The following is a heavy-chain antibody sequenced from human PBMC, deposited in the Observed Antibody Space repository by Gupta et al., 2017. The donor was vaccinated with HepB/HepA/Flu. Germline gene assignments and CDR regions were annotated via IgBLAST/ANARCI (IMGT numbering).Heavy chain of an antibody. CDR1: GFPFSTSS. Sequence: QVQLVESGGGVVQPGRSLRLSCAASGFPFSTSSMHWVRQAPGKGLEWVAVISYDGNKKYYADSVKGRVTISRDASKNTLYLQMNSLGAEDTAVYNCARDYGGTKYGNSYGPLDYWGQGTLVTVSS. V-gene: IGHV3-30-3*01. J-gene: IGHJ4*02. D-gene: IGHD5-18*01. CDR3: ARDYGGTKYGNSYGPLDY. CDR2: ISYDGNKK.